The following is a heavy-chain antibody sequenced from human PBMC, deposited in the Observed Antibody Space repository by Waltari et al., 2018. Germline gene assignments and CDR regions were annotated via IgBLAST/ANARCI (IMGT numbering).Heavy chain of an antibody. D-gene: IGHD1-20*01. J-gene: IGHJ4*02. CDR3: ARDNITFYYVDL. Sequence: QVQLQQSGPGLVKPSQTLSLTCAISGDSLSTNNAAWNWIRQSPSRGLEWLGRTYYRSKWYTDSAVSVKSRITINVDTSKNQFSLHLKSVTPEDTAVYYCARDNITFYYVDLWGQGTLVTVSS. V-gene: IGHV6-1*01. CDR1: GDSLSTNNAA. CDR2: TYYRSKWYT.